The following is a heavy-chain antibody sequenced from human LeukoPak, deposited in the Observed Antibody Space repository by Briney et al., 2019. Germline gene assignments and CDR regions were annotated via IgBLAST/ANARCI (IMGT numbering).Heavy chain of an antibody. V-gene: IGHV4-39*07. D-gene: IGHD3-16*01. J-gene: IGHJ4*02. Sequence: SETLSLTCTVSGGSISSSSYYWGWIRQPPGKGLEWIGSIYYSGSTYYNPSLKSRVTISVDTSKNQFSLKLSSLTAADTAVYYCATSGEGKKGYLDYWGQGTLVTVSS. CDR3: ATSGEGKKGYLDY. CDR1: GGSISSSSYY. CDR2: IYYSGST.